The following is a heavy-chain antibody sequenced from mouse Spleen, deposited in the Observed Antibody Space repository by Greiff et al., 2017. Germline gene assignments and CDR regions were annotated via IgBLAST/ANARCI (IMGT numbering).Heavy chain of an antibody. D-gene: IGHD1-1*02. V-gene: IGHV1-15*01. CDR1: GYTFTDYE. Sequence: VQLQQSGAELVRPGASVTLSCKASGYTFTDYEMHWVKQTPVHGLEWIGAIDPETGGTAYNQKFKGKAILTADKSSSTAYMELRSLTSEDSAVYYCTRRGLLWYYAMDYWGQGTSVTVSS. CDR2: IDPETGGT. J-gene: IGHJ4*01. CDR3: TRRGLLWYYAMDY.